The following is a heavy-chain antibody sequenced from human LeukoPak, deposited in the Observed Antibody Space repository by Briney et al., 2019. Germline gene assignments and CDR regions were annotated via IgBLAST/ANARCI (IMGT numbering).Heavy chain of an antibody. CDR3: ARVGDTSSYFYYFDY. Sequence: SETLSLTCTVAGGSIETHYWTWIRQAPGKGLEWIGYVYYRTTNYNPSLKSRVTISVDTSKNQFSLKLSSVTAADTAVYYCARVGDTSSYFYYFDYWGQGTLVTVSS. CDR2: VYYRTT. J-gene: IGHJ4*02. D-gene: IGHD3-22*01. CDR1: GGSIETHY. V-gene: IGHV4-59*11.